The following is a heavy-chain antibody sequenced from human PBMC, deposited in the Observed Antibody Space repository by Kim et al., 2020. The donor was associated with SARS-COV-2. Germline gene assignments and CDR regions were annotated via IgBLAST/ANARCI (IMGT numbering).Heavy chain of an antibody. CDR2: ISSSSSYT. Sequence: GGSLRLSCAASGFTFSDYYMSWIRQAPGKGLEWVSYISSSSSYTNYADSVKGRFTISRDNAKNSLYLQMNSLRAEDTAVYYCARDQELRRSRYYGMDVWGQGTTVTVSS. J-gene: IGHJ6*02. D-gene: IGHD1-7*01. CDR3: ARDQELRRSRYYGMDV. CDR1: GFTFSDYY. V-gene: IGHV3-11*06.